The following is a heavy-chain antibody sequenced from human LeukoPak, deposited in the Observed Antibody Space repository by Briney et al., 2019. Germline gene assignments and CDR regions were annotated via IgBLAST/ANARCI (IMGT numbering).Heavy chain of an antibody. J-gene: IGHJ5*02. CDR3: ARAGLKIAAAGTSTPRAFDP. Sequence: SGTLSLTYAVSGGSISSNNWWGWVRQPPGKGLEWIGEIYHSGSPNYNPSLKSRVTISVDKSRNHFSLNLSSVTAADTAVYYCARAGLKIAAAGTSTPRAFDPWGQGTLVTVSS. D-gene: IGHD6-13*01. CDR1: GGSISSNNW. CDR2: IYHSGSP. V-gene: IGHV4-4*02.